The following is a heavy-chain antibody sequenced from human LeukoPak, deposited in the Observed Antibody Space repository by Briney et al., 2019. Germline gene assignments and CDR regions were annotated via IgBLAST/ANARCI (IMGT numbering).Heavy chain of an antibody. J-gene: IGHJ4*02. D-gene: IGHD5-18*01. CDR1: GFTVNNNY. V-gene: IGHV3-53*01. CDR2: IHAAGAT. Sequence: GGSLRLSCAASGFTVNNNYMTWVRQAPGKGLEWVSIIHAAGATYYADSVKGRFTISRDTSKNTPYLQMQSLRAADTAVYYCARDPDSYGPPGYWGQGTLVTVSS. CDR3: ARDPDSYGPPGY.